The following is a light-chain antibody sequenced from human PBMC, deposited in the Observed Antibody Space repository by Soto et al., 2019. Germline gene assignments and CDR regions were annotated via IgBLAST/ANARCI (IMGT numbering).Light chain of an antibody. CDR3: QHRSDWPPMCT. CDR2: DAS. V-gene: IGKV3-11*01. J-gene: IGKJ2*02. Sequence: EAVLTQSPATLSLSPGERATLSCRASQSISNSLAWYQQKPGQAPRLLIYDASHRATGIPARFSGSGSGTDFTLSISSLEPADFAVYYWQHRSDWPPMCTFGQGTKLEIK. CDR1: QSISNS.